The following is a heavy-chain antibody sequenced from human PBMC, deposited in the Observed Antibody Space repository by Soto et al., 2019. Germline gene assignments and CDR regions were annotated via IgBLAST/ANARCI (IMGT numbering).Heavy chain of an antibody. CDR2: IYYSGST. D-gene: IGHD3-22*01. J-gene: IGHJ3*02. V-gene: IGHV4-59*08. CDR1: GGSISSYY. Sequence: SETLSLTCTVSGGSISSYYWSWIRQPPGKGLEWIGYIYYSGSTNYNPSLKSRVTISVDTSKNQFSLELSSVTAADTAVYYCAGHLLLYYYDSSGYYLRDTFDIWGQGTMVTVSS. CDR3: AGHLLLYYYDSSGYYLRDTFDI.